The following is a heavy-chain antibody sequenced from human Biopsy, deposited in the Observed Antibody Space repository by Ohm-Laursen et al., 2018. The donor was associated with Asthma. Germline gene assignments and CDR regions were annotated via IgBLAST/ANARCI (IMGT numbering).Heavy chain of an antibody. CDR1: AFTFSTYW. V-gene: IGHV3-7*05. CDR3: TTDYLVQGVIDVDY. J-gene: IGHJ4*02. D-gene: IGHD3-10*01. Sequence: GSLRLSCAASAFTFSTYWMTWVRQAPGKGLQWVATINQYGSEESYVDSVKGRFTISRDNAKNSLYLQMNSLKTEDTAVYYCTTDYLVQGVIDVDYWGQGTLVTVSS. CDR2: INQYGSEE.